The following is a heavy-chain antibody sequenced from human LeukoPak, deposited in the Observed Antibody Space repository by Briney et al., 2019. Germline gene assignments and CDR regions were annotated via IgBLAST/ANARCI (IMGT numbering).Heavy chain of an antibody. D-gene: IGHD3-22*01. CDR1: GGSISSFY. CDR2: IYYSGST. Sequence: KTSETLSLTCTVAGGSISSFYWSWMRQPPGKGLEWIGYIYYSGSTNYNPSLKSRVTISLDTSKNQFSLKLSSVTAADTAIYYCAGNYYDSSGYCPFYYYGMDVWRQGTTVTVSS. J-gene: IGHJ6*02. CDR3: AGNYYDSSGYCPFYYYGMDV. V-gene: IGHV4-59*08.